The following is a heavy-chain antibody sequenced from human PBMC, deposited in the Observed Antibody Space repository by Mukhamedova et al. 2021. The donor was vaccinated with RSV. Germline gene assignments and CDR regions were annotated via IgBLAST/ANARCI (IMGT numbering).Heavy chain of an antibody. J-gene: IGHJ5*02. V-gene: IGHV3-30*04. Sequence: VRQAPGKGLEWVAVISYDGSNKYYADSVKGRFTISRDNSKNTLYLQMNSLRAEDTAVYYCARARYSSSWWGDWFDPWGQGTLGTV. CDR3: ARARYSSSWWGDWFDP. CDR2: ISYDGSNK. D-gene: IGHD6-13*01.